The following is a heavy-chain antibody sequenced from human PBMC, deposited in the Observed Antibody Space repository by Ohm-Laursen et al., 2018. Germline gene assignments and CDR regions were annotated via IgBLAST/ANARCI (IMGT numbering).Heavy chain of an antibody. Sequence: GASVKVSCNASGGTFSSYAISWVRQAPGQGLEWLGEITPMFGTANYAQKFQGRVTITADESTSTAYMDLSSLRSEDTAIYYCARDGLGTRGYFHHWGQGSLVTVSS. V-gene: IGHV1-69*13. D-gene: IGHD3-10*01. CDR1: GGTFSSYA. CDR3: ARDGLGTRGYFHH. J-gene: IGHJ1*01. CDR2: ITPMFGTA.